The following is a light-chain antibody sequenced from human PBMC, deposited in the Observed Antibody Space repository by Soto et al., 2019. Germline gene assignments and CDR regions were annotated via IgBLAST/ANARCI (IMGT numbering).Light chain of an antibody. CDR3: AAWDDNLNAYV. Sequence: QSVLTQPPSVSGAPGQTVTISCSGSDSNIGAGYDLHWYQQVPGTAPKLLIYLGDQRASGVSDRFSGSKSGTSASLAINGLRSDDEADYYCAAWDDNLNAYVFGSGTKLTVL. CDR1: DSNIGAGYD. V-gene: IGLV1-47*02. CDR2: LGD. J-gene: IGLJ1*01.